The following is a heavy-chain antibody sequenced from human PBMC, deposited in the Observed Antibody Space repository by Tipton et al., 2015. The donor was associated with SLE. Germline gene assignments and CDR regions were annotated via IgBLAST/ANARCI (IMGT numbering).Heavy chain of an antibody. CDR3: ARTGILTLFDY. J-gene: IGHJ4*02. Sequence: TLSLTCTVSGGSISSGSYYWSWIRQPAGKGLEWIGYIYTSGSTNYNPSPKSRVTISVDTSKNQFSLKLSSVTAADTAVYYCARTGILTLFDYWGQGTLVTVSS. CDR2: IYTSGST. D-gene: IGHD4-23*01. CDR1: GGSISSGSYY. V-gene: IGHV4-61*09.